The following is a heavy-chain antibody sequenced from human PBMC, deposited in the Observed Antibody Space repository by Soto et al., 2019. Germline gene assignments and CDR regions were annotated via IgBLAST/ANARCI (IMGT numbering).Heavy chain of an antibody. Sequence: QVQLQESGPGLVKPSETLSLTCTFSGGSISNYYWSWIRQPPGRGLEWIGYIYYTGSTNYNPSLKSRVTISVDTSKNQFSLKLSSVTAADTAVYYCARVGSSWYLGMDVWGQGTTVTVSS. CDR3: ARVGSSWYLGMDV. D-gene: IGHD6-13*01. CDR1: GGSISNYY. J-gene: IGHJ6*02. V-gene: IGHV4-59*01. CDR2: IYYTGST.